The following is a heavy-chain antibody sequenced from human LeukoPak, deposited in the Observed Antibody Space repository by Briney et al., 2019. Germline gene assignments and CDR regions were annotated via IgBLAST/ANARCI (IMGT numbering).Heavy chain of an antibody. J-gene: IGHJ4*02. CDR2: ISGYNGNT. D-gene: IGHD6-19*01. CDR3: ARVFQWLVRGGSVDY. CDR1: GYTFTTYN. V-gene: IGHV1-18*01. Sequence: ASVKVSCKASGYTFTTYNINWVRQAPGQGLEWMGWISGYNGNTNYAQKLQGRVTMTTDTSTSTAYMELRSLRSDDTAVYYCARVFQWLVRGGSVDYWGQGTLVTVSS.